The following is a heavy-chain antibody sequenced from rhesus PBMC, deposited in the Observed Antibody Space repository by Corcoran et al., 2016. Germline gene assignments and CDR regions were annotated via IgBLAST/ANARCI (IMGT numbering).Heavy chain of an antibody. CDR3: ARDRGNYYSGSYYYV. D-gene: IGHD3-16*01. CDR2: ISYSWKT. V-gene: IGHV4-122*02. Sequence: QVQLQESGPGLLKPSETLSLTCAVSGGSIRNDTHYWSWIRQPPGKGLEWIGYISYSWKTRYNSSLERRVSISRDTSKNQFSLKLNSVTAADTAVYYCARDRGNYYSGSYYYVWGRGILVTVSS. CDR1: GGSIRNDTHY. J-gene: IGHJ5-2*02.